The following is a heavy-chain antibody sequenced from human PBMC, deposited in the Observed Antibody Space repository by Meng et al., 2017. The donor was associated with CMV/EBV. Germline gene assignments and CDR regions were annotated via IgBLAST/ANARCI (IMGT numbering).Heavy chain of an antibody. CDR3: ARVRVPAATYYYYGMDV. CDR2: IYYSGST. Sequence: SETLFLTCTVSGGSISSYYWSWIRQPPGKGLEWIGYIYYSGSTNYNPSLKSRVTISVDTSKNQFSLKLSSVTAADTAVYYCARVRVPAATYYYYGMDVWGQGTTVTVSS. CDR1: GGSISSYY. V-gene: IGHV4-59*01. J-gene: IGHJ6*02. D-gene: IGHD2-2*01.